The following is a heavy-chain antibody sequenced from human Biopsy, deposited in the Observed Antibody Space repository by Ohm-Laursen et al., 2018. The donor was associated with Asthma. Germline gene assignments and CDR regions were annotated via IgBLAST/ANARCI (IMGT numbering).Heavy chain of an antibody. D-gene: IGHD3-3*01. CDR2: ISYDGSNK. CDR3: ASQSSGPDFWSGYYYFDY. CDR1: GFTYSSYG. Sequence: SLRLSCTASGFTYSSYGMHWVRQAPGKGLEWVAVISYDGSNKYYADSVKGRFTISRDNSKNTLYLQMNSLRAEDTAVYYCASQSSGPDFWSGYYYFDYWGQGTTVTVSS. J-gene: IGHJ4*03. V-gene: IGHV3-30*03.